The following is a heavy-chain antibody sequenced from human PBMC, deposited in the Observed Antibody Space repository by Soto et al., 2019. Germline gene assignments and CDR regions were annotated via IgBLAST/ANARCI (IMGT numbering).Heavy chain of an antibody. CDR3: AREGVAPYYYYGMDV. CDR2: ISTYNGDT. Sequence: QVQLVQSGAEVKKPGASVKVSCKASGYTFTRSGISWVRQAPGQGLEWMGWISTYNGDTNYAQTFQGRVTMTTDTSTSTVHMEVGRLRSDDTAVYYCAREGVAPYYYYGMDVWGQGTPVTVSS. J-gene: IGHJ6*02. V-gene: IGHV1-18*01. D-gene: IGHD5-12*01. CDR1: GYTFTRSG.